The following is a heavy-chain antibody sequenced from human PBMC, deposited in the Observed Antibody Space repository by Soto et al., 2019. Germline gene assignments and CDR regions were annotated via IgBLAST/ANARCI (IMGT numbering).Heavy chain of an antibody. V-gene: IGHV3-15*01. CDR2: IKSKTDGGTT. CDR3: TTENSGYYLDY. CDR1: GFTFSNAW. J-gene: IGHJ4*02. Sequence: ESGGGLVKPGGSLRLSCAASGFTFSNAWMSWVRQAPGQGLEWVCRIKSKTDGGTTDYAAPVKGRFTISRDDSKNTLYLQMTSLKTEDTAVYYWTTENSGYYLDYWGQGTLVTVSS. D-gene: IGHD3-22*01.